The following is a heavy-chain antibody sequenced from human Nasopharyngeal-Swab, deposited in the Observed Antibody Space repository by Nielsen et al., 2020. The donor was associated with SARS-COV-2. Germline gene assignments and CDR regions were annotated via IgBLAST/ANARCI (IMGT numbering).Heavy chain of an antibody. Sequence: SLKISCAASGFTFDDYTMHWVRQAPGKGLEWVSGINWNSGRKGYADSVKGRFTISRDNAKNSLYLQMHSLRAEDTALYYCAKARRTDTYGYECFDSWGQGTLVTVSS. CDR2: INWNSGRK. CDR1: GFTFDDYT. J-gene: IGHJ4*02. CDR3: AKARRTDTYGYECFDS. D-gene: IGHD5-18*01. V-gene: IGHV3-9*01.